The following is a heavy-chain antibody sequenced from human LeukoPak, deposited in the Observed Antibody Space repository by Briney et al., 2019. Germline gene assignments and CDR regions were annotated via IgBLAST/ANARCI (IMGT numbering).Heavy chain of an antibody. J-gene: IGHJ3*02. CDR3: ARDHYDSREDAFDI. D-gene: IGHD3-22*01. CDR1: GGTFSSHA. CDR2: IIPIFGTA. Sequence: ASVKVSCKASGGTFSSHAISWVRQAPGQGLEWMGGIIPIFGTANYAQKFQGRVTITADESTSTAYMELSSLRSEDTAVYYCARDHYDSREDAFDIWGQGTMVTVSS. V-gene: IGHV1-69*13.